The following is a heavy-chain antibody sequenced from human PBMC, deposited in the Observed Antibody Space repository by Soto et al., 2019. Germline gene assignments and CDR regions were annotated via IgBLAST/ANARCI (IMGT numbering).Heavy chain of an antibody. CDR2: IYYSGST. D-gene: IGHD1-26*01. Sequence: QLQLQESGPGLVKPSETLSLTCTVSGGSISSSSYYWGWIRQPPGKGLEWIGSIYYSGSTYYNPSLTSRVTISVDTSKNQISLKLSSVTAADTAVYYCASSKAKVGATVDYWGQGTLVTVSS. V-gene: IGHV4-39*01. CDR3: ASSKAKVGATVDY. J-gene: IGHJ4*02. CDR1: GGSISSSSYY.